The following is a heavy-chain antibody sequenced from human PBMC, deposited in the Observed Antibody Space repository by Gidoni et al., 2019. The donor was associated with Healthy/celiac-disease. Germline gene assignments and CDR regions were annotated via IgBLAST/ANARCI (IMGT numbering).Heavy chain of an antibody. CDR2: ISAYNGNT. CDR1: GYTFTSYG. V-gene: IGHV1-18*01. CDR3: ARGGRDFWSGYYLDY. Sequence: QVQLVQSGAEVKKTGASVKVSCKAAGYTFTSYGSSWVRQAPGQGLEWMGWISAYNGNTNYAQKLQGRVTMTTDTSTSTAYMELRSLRSDDTAVYYCARGGRDFWSGYYLDYWGQGTLVTVSS. D-gene: IGHD3-3*01. J-gene: IGHJ4*02.